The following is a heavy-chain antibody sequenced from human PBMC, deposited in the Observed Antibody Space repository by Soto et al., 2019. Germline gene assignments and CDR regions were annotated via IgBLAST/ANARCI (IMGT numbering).Heavy chain of an antibody. CDR1: GYTFTSYY. V-gene: IGHV1-46*01. Sequence: ASVKVSCKASGYTFTSYYMHWVRQAPGQGLEWMGIINPSGGSTSYAQKFQGRVTMTRDTSTSTVYMELSSLRSEDTAVYYCARVSIAAAGPPIFDYCAQRTLVTVSS. D-gene: IGHD6-13*01. J-gene: IGHJ4*02. CDR3: ARVSIAAAGPPIFDY. CDR2: INPSGGST.